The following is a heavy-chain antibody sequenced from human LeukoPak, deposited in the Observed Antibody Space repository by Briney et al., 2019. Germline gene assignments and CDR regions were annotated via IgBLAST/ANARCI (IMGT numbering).Heavy chain of an antibody. V-gene: IGHV1-2*02. Sequence: GASVKVSCKAPGYTFTGYYMHWVRQAPGQGLEWMGWINPNSGGTNYAQKFQGRVTMTRDTSISTAYMELSRLRSDDTAVYYCAGEVEGMNWFDPWGQGTLVTVSS. D-gene: IGHD2-15*01. CDR1: GYTFTGYY. CDR2: INPNSGGT. CDR3: AGEVEGMNWFDP. J-gene: IGHJ5*02.